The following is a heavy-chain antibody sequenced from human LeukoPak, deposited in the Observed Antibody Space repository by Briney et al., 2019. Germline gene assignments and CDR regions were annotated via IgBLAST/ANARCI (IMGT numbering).Heavy chain of an antibody. CDR3: ARVRIAARSGAFDI. Sequence: ASVNVSCKASGYTFTSYGISWVRQAPGQGLEWMGGIIPIFGTANYAQKFQGRVTITADESTSTAYMELSSLRSEDTAVYYCARVRIAARSGAFDIWGQGTMVTVSS. V-gene: IGHV1-69*13. CDR2: IIPIFGTA. J-gene: IGHJ3*02. CDR1: GYTFTSYG. D-gene: IGHD6-6*01.